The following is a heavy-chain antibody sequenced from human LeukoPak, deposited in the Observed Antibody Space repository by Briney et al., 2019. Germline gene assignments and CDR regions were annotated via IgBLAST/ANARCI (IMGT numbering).Heavy chain of an antibody. Sequence: GGSLRLSCAASGFTFSSYSMNWVRQGPGKGLEWVSGISGIVSGTYYADSVKGRFTISRDNSKNTLYLQMNSLRAEDTAVYYCAKHYYDSSGYFYCFDYWGQGTLVTVSS. D-gene: IGHD3-22*01. V-gene: IGHV3-23*01. CDR3: AKHYYDSSGYFYCFDY. CDR2: ISGIVSGT. J-gene: IGHJ4*02. CDR1: GFTFSSYS.